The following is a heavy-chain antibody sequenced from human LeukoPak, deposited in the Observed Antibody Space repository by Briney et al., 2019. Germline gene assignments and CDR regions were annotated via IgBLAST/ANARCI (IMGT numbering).Heavy chain of an antibody. CDR2: ISWNSGSI. J-gene: IGHJ4*02. D-gene: IGHD6-13*01. CDR1: RFTFDDYA. Sequence: GGSLRLSCAASRFTFDDYALHWVWQAQGKGLEWVSGISWNSGSIGYADSVNGRFTISRDNAKNSLYLQMNSLRAEDTALYYCAKDLKSERQLVGFDYWGQGTLVTVSS. V-gene: IGHV3-9*01. CDR3: AKDLKSERQLVGFDY.